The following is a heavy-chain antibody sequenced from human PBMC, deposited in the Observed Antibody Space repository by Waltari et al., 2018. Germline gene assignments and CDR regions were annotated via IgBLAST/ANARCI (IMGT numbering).Heavy chain of an antibody. D-gene: IGHD3-10*01. CDR2: IYYTGRT. Sequence: QVQLQESGPGLVKASETLSLTCTVSGGPISSGGYYWSWTREHPGKGLEWIGYIYYTGRTDYNPSLKSRVSISVETSKNQFSLKLSSVTAADTAVYYCATNHYGTGKGWFDPWGQGTPVTVSS. J-gene: IGHJ5*02. CDR3: ATNHYGTGKGWFDP. V-gene: IGHV4-31*03. CDR1: GGPISSGGYY.